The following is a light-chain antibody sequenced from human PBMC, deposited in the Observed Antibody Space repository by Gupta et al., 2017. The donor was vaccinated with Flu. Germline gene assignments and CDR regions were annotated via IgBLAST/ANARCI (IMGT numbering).Light chain of an antibody. J-gene: IGLJ1*01. V-gene: IGLV2-14*01. CDR1: SSDVGGYNY. Sequence: SSDVGGYNYVSWYQQHPGKAPKLMIYEVSNRPSGVSNRFSGSKSGNTASLTISGLQAEDEADYYCSSYTSSSTNYVFGTGTKVTVL. CDR3: SSYTSSSTNYV. CDR2: EVS.